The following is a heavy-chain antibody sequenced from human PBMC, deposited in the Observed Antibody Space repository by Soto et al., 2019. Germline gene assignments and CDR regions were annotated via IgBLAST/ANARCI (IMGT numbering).Heavy chain of an antibody. CDR3: VTDLIVHVSSLYY. D-gene: IGHD3-22*01. V-gene: IGHV3-7*03. Sequence: GGSLRLSCAVSGFTFSNFWMTWIRQAPGKGLEWXAXIXXXSXEXXXGXXXXGRFTVSRDNGQSSLYLQINSLRAEDTAVYYCVTDLIVHVSSLYYWGQGALVTVSS. CDR1: GFTFSNFW. CDR2: IXXXSXEX. J-gene: IGHJ4*02.